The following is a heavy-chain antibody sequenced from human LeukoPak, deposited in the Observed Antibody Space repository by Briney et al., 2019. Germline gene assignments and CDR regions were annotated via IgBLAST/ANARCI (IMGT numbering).Heavy chain of an antibody. Sequence: SETLSLTCTVSGGSILDSTYYWAWIRQPPGKGLEWIATIFYTGNTHYYPSLKSRVTMSVDTVKNQFSLNLNSVTAADTAVYCARQSSGYYYGWFDPWGQGTLVTVSS. J-gene: IGHJ5*02. CDR2: IFYTGNT. CDR3: ARQSSGYYYGWFDP. V-gene: IGHV4-39*01. D-gene: IGHD3-22*01. CDR1: GGSILDSTYY.